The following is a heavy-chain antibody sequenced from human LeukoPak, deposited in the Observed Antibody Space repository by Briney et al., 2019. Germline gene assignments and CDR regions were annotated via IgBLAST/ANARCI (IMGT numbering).Heavy chain of an antibody. Sequence: GGSLRLSCVVSGYSFSTNMMTWVRQAPGKGLEWVATILPAGKESYRVDSVKGRFIISRDNAKNSLFLEMNSLRHDDTALYYCMSAHGYWGQGTLVTVSS. CDR1: GYSFSTNM. J-gene: IGHJ4*02. V-gene: IGHV3-7*01. CDR2: ILPAGKES. CDR3: MSAHGY.